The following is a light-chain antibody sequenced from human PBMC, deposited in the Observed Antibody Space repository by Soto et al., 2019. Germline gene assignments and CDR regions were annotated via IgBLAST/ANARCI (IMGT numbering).Light chain of an antibody. Sequence: EIVLTQSPAILSVSPGEIATFSCRASQSVSSNLAWYQQKPGQAPRLLIYGASTRATGIPARFSGSGSGTEFTLTISSLQSEDFAVYYCQQYNNWPPITFGQGTRLEI. CDR3: QQYNNWPPIT. CDR1: QSVSSN. CDR2: GAS. J-gene: IGKJ5*01. V-gene: IGKV3-15*01.